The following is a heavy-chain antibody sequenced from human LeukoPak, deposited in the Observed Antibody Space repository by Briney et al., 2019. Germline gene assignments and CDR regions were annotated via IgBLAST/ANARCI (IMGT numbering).Heavy chain of an antibody. D-gene: IGHD6-13*01. V-gene: IGHV1-69*01. CDR1: GGTFSSYA. J-gene: IGHJ6*02. CDR2: IIPIFGTA. CDR3: ARDSPYSSTSYYYYGMDV. Sequence: GASVKVSCKASGGTFSSYAISWARQAPGQGLEWMGGIIPIFGTANYAQKFQGRVTITADESTSTAYMELSSLRSEDTAVYYCARDSPYSSTSYYYYGMDVWGQGTTVTVSS.